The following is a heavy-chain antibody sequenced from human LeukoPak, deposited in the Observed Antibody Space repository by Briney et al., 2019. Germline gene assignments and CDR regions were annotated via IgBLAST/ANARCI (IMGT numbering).Heavy chain of an antibody. Sequence: ASVKVSCKASGYTFTSYDINWVRQATGQGLEWMGWMNPNSGNTGYAQKFQGRVTMTRNTSISTAYMELSSLRSEDTAVYYCARGFSGSSWPYYYYYGMDVWGQGTTVTVSS. V-gene: IGHV1-8*01. CDR1: GYTFTSYD. J-gene: IGHJ6*02. CDR3: ARGFSGSSWPYYYYYGMDV. CDR2: MNPNSGNT. D-gene: IGHD6-13*01.